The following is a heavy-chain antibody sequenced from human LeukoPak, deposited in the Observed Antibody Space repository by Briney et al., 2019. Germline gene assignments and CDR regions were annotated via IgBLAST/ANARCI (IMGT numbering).Heavy chain of an antibody. Sequence: SETLSLTCDVSGGSISSGLYSWSWIRQPLGKGLEWIGYIYLTGSTYYNPSLKSRVTISVGTSKNQFSLRLSSVTAADTAVYYCARLQYCSGTSCYWFDPWGQGTLVTVSS. D-gene: IGHD2-2*01. CDR3: ARLQYCSGTSCYWFDP. J-gene: IGHJ5*02. CDR2: IYLTGST. CDR1: GGSISSGLYS. V-gene: IGHV4-30-2*01.